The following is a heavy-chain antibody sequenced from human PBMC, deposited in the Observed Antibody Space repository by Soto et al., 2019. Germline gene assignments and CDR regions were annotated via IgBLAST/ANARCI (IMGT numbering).Heavy chain of an antibody. Sequence: PSETLSLTCAVSGGSISSSNWWSWVRQPPGKVLEWIGEIYHSGSTNYNPSLKSRVTISVDKSKNQFSLKLSSVTAADTAVYYCARVGGAADYYYYGMDVWGQGTTVTVSS. D-gene: IGHD6-25*01. CDR3: ARVGGAADYYYYGMDV. V-gene: IGHV4-4*02. J-gene: IGHJ6*02. CDR1: GGSISSSNW. CDR2: IYHSGST.